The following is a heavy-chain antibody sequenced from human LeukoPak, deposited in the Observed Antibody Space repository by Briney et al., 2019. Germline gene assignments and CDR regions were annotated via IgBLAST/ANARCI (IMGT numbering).Heavy chain of an antibody. Sequence: GGSLRLSCAASGFTFSSYAMSWVRQAPGKGLEWVSGISGSGGTTYYADSVKGRFTISRDNSKDTLYLQMNSLRAEDTAVYYCAKDIVVVPAAIWGAFHIWGQGTMVTVSS. CDR2: ISGSGGTT. CDR3: AKDIVVVPAAIWGAFHI. V-gene: IGHV3-23*01. CDR1: GFTFSSYA. J-gene: IGHJ3*02. D-gene: IGHD2-2*02.